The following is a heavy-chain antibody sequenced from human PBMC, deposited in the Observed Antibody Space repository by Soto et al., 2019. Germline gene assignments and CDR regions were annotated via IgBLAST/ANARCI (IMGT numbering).Heavy chain of an antibody. D-gene: IGHD3-9*01. J-gene: IGHJ5*02. V-gene: IGHV1-69*13. CDR3: ARDATWPDYDILTGRRGYWFDP. Sequence: SVKVSCKASGGTFSSYAISWVRQAPGQGLEWMGGIIPIFGTANYAQKFQGRVTITADESTSTACMELSSLRSEDTAVYYCARDATWPDYDILTGRRGYWFDPWGQGTLVTVSS. CDR1: GGTFSSYA. CDR2: IIPIFGTA.